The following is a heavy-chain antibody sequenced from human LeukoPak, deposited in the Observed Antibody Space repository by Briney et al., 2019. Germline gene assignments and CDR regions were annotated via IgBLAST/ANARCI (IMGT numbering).Heavy chain of an antibody. Sequence: PGGSLRLSCTASGFTSGDYAMSWVRQAPGKGLEWVGFIRSKAYGGTTEYAASVKGRLTISRDDSKSIAYLQMNSLKTEDTAVYYCTRDYYDSSGYSSPHLFDYWGQGTLVTVSS. V-gene: IGHV3-49*04. D-gene: IGHD3-22*01. CDR3: TRDYYDSSGYSSPHLFDY. CDR2: IRSKAYGGTT. J-gene: IGHJ4*02. CDR1: GFTSGDYA.